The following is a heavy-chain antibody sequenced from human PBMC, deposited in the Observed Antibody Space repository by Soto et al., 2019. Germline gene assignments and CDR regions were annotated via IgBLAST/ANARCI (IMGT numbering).Heavy chain of an antibody. CDR3: TTEYYYDSSGYYFGHH. CDR2: IKSKTDGGTT. D-gene: IGHD3-22*01. V-gene: IGHV3-15*01. J-gene: IGHJ5*02. CDR1: GFTFSNAW. Sequence: GGSLRLSCAASGFTFSNAWMSWVRQAPGKGLEWVGRIKSKTDGGTTDYAAPVKGSFTISRDDSKNTLYLQMNSLKTEDTAVYYCTTEYYYDSSGYYFGHHWGQGTLVTVSS.